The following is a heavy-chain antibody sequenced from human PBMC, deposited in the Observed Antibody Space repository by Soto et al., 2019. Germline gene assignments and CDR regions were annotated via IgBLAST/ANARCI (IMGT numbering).Heavy chain of an antibody. CDR3: ARDPADY. V-gene: IGHV1-3*01. CDR2: VNAGNGDT. Sequence: ASVTVSCKASGYSFISYTIHWVRQAPGQRLEWMGWVNAGNGDTKYSRNFQGRVTISRDTSASTAYIEVSSLRSEDTAVYYCARDPADYWGQGTLVTVSS. J-gene: IGHJ4*02. CDR1: GYSFISYT.